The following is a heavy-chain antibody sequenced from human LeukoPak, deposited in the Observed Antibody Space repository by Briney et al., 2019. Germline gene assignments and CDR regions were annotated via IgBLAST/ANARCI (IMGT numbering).Heavy chain of an antibody. CDR3: ARGPLQLIRGFSYGYPFDY. D-gene: IGHD5-18*01. Sequence: PSVTLSFTCTVSGGSISSYYWSWTRQPPGKGLEWIGYIYYSGSTNYNPSLKSRVTISVDTSKSQFSLKLSSVTAADTAVYYCARGPLQLIRGFSYGYPFDYWGQGTLVTVSS. CDR2: IYYSGST. V-gene: IGHV4-59*01. CDR1: GGSISSYY. J-gene: IGHJ4*02.